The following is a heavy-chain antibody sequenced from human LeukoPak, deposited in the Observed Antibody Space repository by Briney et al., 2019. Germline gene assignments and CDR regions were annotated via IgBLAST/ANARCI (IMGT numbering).Heavy chain of an antibody. Sequence: GGSLRLSCAASGFTVSSNYMSWVRQAPGKGLEWASVIYSGGSTYYADSVKGRFTISRDNSKNTLYLQMNSLRAEDTAVYYCARVGNGYKGGGAFDIWGQGTMVTVSS. V-gene: IGHV3-53*01. D-gene: IGHD5-18*01. CDR2: IYSGGST. CDR3: ARVGNGYKGGGAFDI. J-gene: IGHJ3*02. CDR1: GFTVSSNY.